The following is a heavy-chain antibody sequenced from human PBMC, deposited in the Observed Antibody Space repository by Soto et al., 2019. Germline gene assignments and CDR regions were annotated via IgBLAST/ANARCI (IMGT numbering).Heavy chain of an antibody. D-gene: IGHD3-3*01. CDR3: ARERSVYWYFDL. CDR2: IIPILGIA. CDR1: GGTFSSYT. J-gene: IGHJ2*01. V-gene: IGHV1-69*08. Sequence: QVQLVQSGAEVKKPGSSVKVSCKASGGTFSSYTISWVRQAPGQGLEWMGRIIPILGIANYAQKFQGRVTITADKSTSTAYMELSSLRSEDTAVYYCARERSVYWYFDLWGRGTLVTVSS.